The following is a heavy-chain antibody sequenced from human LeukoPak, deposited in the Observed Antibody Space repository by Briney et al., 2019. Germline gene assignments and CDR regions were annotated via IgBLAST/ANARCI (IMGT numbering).Heavy chain of an antibody. CDR2: IKQDGSET. Sequence: PGGSLRLSCAASGFIFSSYWLSWVRQASGKGLEWVANIKQDGSETYYVDSVKGRFTISRDNAKNSLYLQMNSLRAEDTAVYYCARDANWGSDYWGQGTLVTVSS. J-gene: IGHJ4*02. CDR3: ARDANWGSDY. V-gene: IGHV3-7*04. D-gene: IGHD7-27*01. CDR1: GFIFSSYW.